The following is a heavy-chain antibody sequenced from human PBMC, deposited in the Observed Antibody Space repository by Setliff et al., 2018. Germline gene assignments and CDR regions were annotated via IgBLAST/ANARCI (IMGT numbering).Heavy chain of an antibody. CDR1: GFTFSNAW. D-gene: IGHD3-16*01. J-gene: IGHJ4*02. V-gene: IGHV3-15*01. Sequence: GGSLRLSCAASGFTFSNAWMNWVRQAPGRGLQWVGRIRSKTDGGTIHYAAPVKGRFSISRDDSKDSLFLQMNNLKTEDTAVYYCVRAAAGLDIWSQKIVVTVSS. CDR2: IRSKTDGGTI. CDR3: VRAAAGLDI.